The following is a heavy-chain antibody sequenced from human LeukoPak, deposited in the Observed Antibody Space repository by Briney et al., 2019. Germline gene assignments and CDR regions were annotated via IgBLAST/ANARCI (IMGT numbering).Heavy chain of an antibody. Sequence: QPGGSLRLSCAASGFTFSNYWMTWVRQAPGKGLEWVANIKEDGSEKNYVDSVKGRFTISRDNAKNSLYLQMNSLRAEDTAVYYCARIRYYGSGRPIWGQGAMVTVSS. CDR2: IKEDGSEK. D-gene: IGHD3-10*01. CDR3: ARIRYYGSGRPI. V-gene: IGHV3-7*01. CDR1: GFTFSNYW. J-gene: IGHJ3*02.